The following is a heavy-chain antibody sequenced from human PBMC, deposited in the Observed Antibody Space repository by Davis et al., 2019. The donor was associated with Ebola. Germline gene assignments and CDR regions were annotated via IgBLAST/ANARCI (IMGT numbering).Heavy chain of an antibody. CDR2: INPNSGDT. V-gene: IGHV1-2*02. Sequence: ASVKVSCKASGYTFTGYYIHWVRQAPGQGLEWLGWINPNSGDTNFAQKFQGRVTMTRDTSMNTVYMNLTGLRSDDTAVYYCAREIGLGVPFAMLVTPQNAFDVWGQGTMVTVSS. CDR3: AREIGLGVPFAMLVTPQNAFDV. CDR1: GYTFTGYY. J-gene: IGHJ3*01. D-gene: IGHD4-23*01.